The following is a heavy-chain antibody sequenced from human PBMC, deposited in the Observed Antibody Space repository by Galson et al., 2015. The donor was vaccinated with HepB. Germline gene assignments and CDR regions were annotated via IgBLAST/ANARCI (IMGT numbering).Heavy chain of an antibody. CDR2: ISYDGSIK. Sequence: SLRLSCAASGFTFSSYAMHWVRQAPGKGLEWVAVISYDGSIKWYADSVKGRITIARDNSRSTLYLQIHSLRPDDTAVYYCARDRVEQWQENHFDYWGQGTLVTVSS. CDR1: GFTFSSYA. D-gene: IGHD6-19*01. J-gene: IGHJ4*02. V-gene: IGHV3-30*04. CDR3: ARDRVEQWQENHFDY.